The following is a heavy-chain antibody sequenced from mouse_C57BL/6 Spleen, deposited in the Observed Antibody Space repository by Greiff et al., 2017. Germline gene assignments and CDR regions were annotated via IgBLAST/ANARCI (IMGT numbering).Heavy chain of an antibody. CDR3: ARQLDYGSSHGYFDV. CDR2: ISSGGSYT. D-gene: IGHD1-1*01. J-gene: IGHJ1*03. CDR1: GFTFSSYG. V-gene: IGHV5-6*02. Sequence: EVKLVESGGDLVKPGGSLKLSCAASGFTFSSYGMSWVRQTPDKRLEWVATISSGGSYTYYPDSVKGRFTISRDNAKNTLYLQMSSLKSEDTAMYYCARQLDYGSSHGYFDVWGTGTTVTVSS.